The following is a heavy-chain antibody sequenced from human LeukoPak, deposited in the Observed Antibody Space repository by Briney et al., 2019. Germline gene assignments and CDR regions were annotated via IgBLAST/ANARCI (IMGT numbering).Heavy chain of an antibody. J-gene: IGHJ3*02. V-gene: IGHV4-59*12. D-gene: IGHD3-9*01. CDR3: ARGRYDILTRSTDAFDI. CDR2: IYYSGST. Sequence: SETLSLTCTVSSGSFRTYYWSWIRQPPGKGLEWIGYIYYSGSTYYNPSLKSRVTISVDTSKNQSSLKLSSVTAADTAVYYCARGRYDILTRSTDAFDIWGQGTMVTVSS. CDR1: SGSFRTYY.